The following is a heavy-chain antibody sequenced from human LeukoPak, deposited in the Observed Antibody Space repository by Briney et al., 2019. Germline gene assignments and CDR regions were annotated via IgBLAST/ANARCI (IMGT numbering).Heavy chain of an antibody. J-gene: IGHJ4*02. CDR2: IYYCGST. CDR3: ARATPLGWLRPRQYYFDY. V-gene: IGHV4-39*07. CDR1: GGSISSSSYY. D-gene: IGHD5-12*01. Sequence: SETLSLTCTVSGGSISSSSYYWGWIRQPPGKGLEWIGSIYYCGSTYYNPSLKSRVTISVDTSKNQFSLKLSSVTAADTAVYYCARATPLGWLRPRQYYFDYWGQGTLVTVSS.